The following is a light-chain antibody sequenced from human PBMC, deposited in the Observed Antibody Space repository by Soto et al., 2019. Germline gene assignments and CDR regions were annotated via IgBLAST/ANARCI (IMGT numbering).Light chain of an antibody. J-gene: IGKJ1*01. CDR3: QQYNSYSVT. CDR1: QRIRTS. V-gene: IGKV1-39*01. Sequence: DIQMTQSPSSLSASIGDRVTITCRASQRIRTSLNWYQHKPGKAPKLLIYAASSLESGVPSRFSGSGSGTDFSLSISSLQPDDFATYYCQQYNSYSVTFGQGTKVDIK. CDR2: AAS.